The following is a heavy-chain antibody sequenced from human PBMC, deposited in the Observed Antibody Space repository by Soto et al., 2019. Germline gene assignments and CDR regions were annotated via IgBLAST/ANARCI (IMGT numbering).Heavy chain of an antibody. CDR3: ARDKGVTGLED. D-gene: IGHD1-1*01. V-gene: IGHV3-33*01. J-gene: IGHJ4*02. Sequence: QLQLVESGGGVVQPGGSLRLSCAASGLIFSRSGMHWVRQAPGKGLEGVAMIWSDGSKDYYADSVRGRFTISRDDSKITLYLQMGSLTADDTAVYYCARDKGVTGLEDWGQGNLVTVSS. CDR2: IWSDGSKD. CDR1: GLIFSRSG.